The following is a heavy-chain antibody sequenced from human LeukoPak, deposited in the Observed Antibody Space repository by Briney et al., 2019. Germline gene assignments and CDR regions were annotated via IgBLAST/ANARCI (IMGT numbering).Heavy chain of an antibody. CDR3: ARDGDTAIRGVNFDF. J-gene: IGHJ4*02. D-gene: IGHD3-10*01. V-gene: IGHV3-30*04. CDR1: GFSLNTYG. Sequence: PEGSLRLSCVASGFSLNTYGVHWIRQAPGKGPEWVAFMSYDTKNKYYADSVMGRFTISRDSSKNTLYLQMNSVGVEDTAVYYCARDGDTAIRGVNFDFWGQGTLVTVSS. CDR2: MSYDTKNK.